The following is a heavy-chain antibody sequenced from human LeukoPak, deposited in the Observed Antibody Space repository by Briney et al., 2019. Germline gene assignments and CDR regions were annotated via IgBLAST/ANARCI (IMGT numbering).Heavy chain of an antibody. D-gene: IGHD4-17*01. CDR1: GGTFSSYA. Sequence: GASVKVSCKASGGTFSSYAISWVRQAPGEGLEWRGGIIPIFGTANYAQKFQGRVTITADESTSTAYMELSSLRSEDTAVYYCARDSPQYGLEYFQHWGQGTLVTVSS. V-gene: IGHV1-69*13. CDR3: ARDSPQYGLEYFQH. J-gene: IGHJ1*01. CDR2: IIPIFGTA.